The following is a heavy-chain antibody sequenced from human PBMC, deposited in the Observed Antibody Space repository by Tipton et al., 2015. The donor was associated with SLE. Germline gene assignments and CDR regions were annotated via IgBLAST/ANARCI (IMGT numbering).Heavy chain of an antibody. Sequence: VQSGAEVKKPGASVKVSCKASGYTFSNYGITWVRQAPGQGLEWMGWISAYNGNTNCGHGRVTLTTDTSTSTAYMELWSLTPDDTAVYYCARAGGSGGSCAYWGQGTLVTVSS. J-gene: IGHJ4*02. CDR3: ARAGGSGGSCAY. V-gene: IGHV1-18*01. CDR2: ISAYNGNT. CDR1: GYTFSNYG. D-gene: IGHD2-15*01.